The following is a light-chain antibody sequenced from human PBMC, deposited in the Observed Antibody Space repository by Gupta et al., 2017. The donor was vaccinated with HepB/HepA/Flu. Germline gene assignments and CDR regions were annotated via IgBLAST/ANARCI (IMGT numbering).Light chain of an antibody. CDR3: QQSYSLWT. J-gene: IGKJ1*01. V-gene: IGKV1-39*01. CDR1: QSISSY. CDR2: AAS. Sequence: DIQMTQSPSSLSASVGDRVTITCRASQSISSYLNWYQQKPGKAPKLLIYAASSLQSGVPSRFSGSGSVTDFTLTISSLQPEDFATYYFQQSYSLWTFGQGTKVEIK.